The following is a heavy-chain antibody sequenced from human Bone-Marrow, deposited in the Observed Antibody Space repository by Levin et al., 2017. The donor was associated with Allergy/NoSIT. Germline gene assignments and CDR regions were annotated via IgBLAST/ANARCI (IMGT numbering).Heavy chain of an antibody. CDR3: ARLDGYYFDY. Sequence: SQTLSLPCTVSGGSIRSAGYHWTWIRQSPGQGLEWIGYISYRGTTYYNPSLKSRLTMSLDTSEQRFSLNLNSVTAADTAIYYCARLDGYYFDYWGQGTLVTVSS. D-gene: IGHD3-9*01. J-gene: IGHJ4*02. CDR2: ISYRGTT. CDR1: GGSIRSAGYH. V-gene: IGHV4-31*03.